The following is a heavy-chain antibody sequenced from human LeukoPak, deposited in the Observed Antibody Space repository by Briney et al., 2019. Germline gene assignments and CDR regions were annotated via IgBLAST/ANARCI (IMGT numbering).Heavy chain of an antibody. CDR2: IWYDGSNK. Sequence: GRSLRLSCVVSGLTFSTYGMHWARQAPGKGLEWVALIWYDGSNKYYADFVKGRFTISRDNSENTLYLQMNSLRAEDTAYYCAKASSGKQAAGYFDCWGQGTLVTVSS. CDR1: GLTFSTYG. J-gene: IGHJ4*02. CDR3: AKASSGKQAAGYFDC. D-gene: IGHD6-13*01. V-gene: IGHV3-33*06.